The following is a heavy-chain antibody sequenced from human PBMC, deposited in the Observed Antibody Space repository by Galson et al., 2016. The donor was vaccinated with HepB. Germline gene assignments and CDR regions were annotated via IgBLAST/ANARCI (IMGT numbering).Heavy chain of an antibody. J-gene: IGHJ4*02. CDR2: IYHTGTT. CDR3: ARAQSVAGSGIYFNY. CDR1: GGSISSYSW. D-gene: IGHD6-19*01. V-gene: IGHV4-4*02. Sequence: SETLSLTCAVSGGSISSYSWWSWVRQPPGQGLEWIGEIYHTGTTNYNPSLKSRVTISVDKSKNQFSLKLSSVTAADTAVYYCARAQSVAGSGIYFNYWGQGSLVTGS.